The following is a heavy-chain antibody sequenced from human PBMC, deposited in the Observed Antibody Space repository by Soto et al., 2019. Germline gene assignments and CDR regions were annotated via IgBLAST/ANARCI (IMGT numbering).Heavy chain of an antibody. D-gene: IGHD3-3*01. CDR2: IYPGDSDT. V-gene: IGHV5-51*01. Sequence: GGSLKISCKGSGYSFTSYWIGWVRQMPGKGLEWMGIIYPGDSDTRYSPSFQGQVTSSADKSISTAYLQWSSLKASDTAMYYCARRSGPLGDWFDPWGQGTLVTVSS. CDR3: ARRSGPLGDWFDP. J-gene: IGHJ5*02. CDR1: GYSFTSYW.